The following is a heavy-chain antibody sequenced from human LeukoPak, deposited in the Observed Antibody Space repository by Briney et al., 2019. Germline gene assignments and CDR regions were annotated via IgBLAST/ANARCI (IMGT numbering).Heavy chain of an antibody. CDR1: GGTFSSYA. CDR2: VIPVFGAA. J-gene: IGHJ3*01. V-gene: IGHV1-69*05. Sequence: SVKVSCKASGGTFSSYAISWVRQAPGQGLEWMGGVIPVFGAAKYAQRFQGRVTITTDESTSTAYMELSSLRSEDMAVYYCAYGIAAAGTPAFDVWGQGTMVTVSS. D-gene: IGHD6-13*01. CDR3: AYGIAAAGTPAFDV.